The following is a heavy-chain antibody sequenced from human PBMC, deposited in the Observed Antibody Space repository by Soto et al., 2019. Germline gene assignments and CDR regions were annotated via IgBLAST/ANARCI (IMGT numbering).Heavy chain of an antibody. CDR3: ASKDTGTYYGPIDY. CDR2: ISGGGSTT. Sequence: PGGSLRLCCAASGFTFSNYAMNWVRQAPGKGLEWVSAISGGGSTTYYAASVKDRFTISRDNSKNTPYLQMDSLRAEDTALYYCASKDTGTYYGPIDYSGQGTLVTVSS. D-gene: IGHD1-26*01. V-gene: IGHV3-23*01. CDR1: GFTFSNYA. J-gene: IGHJ4*02.